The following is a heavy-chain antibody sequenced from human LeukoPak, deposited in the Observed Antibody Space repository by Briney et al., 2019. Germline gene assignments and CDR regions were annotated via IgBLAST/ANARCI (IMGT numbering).Heavy chain of an antibody. CDR3: GRQRAAIWGFDS. CDR1: GGSFSGYY. Sequence: SETLSLTRAVYGGSFSGYYWSWIRQSPGKGLEWIGEINHSRSTNYNPSLKSRVTISVDTSKNQFSLKLSSVTAADTAVYYCGRQRAAIWGFDSWGQGTLVTVSS. D-gene: IGHD3-16*01. J-gene: IGHJ4*02. V-gene: IGHV4-34*01. CDR2: INHSRST.